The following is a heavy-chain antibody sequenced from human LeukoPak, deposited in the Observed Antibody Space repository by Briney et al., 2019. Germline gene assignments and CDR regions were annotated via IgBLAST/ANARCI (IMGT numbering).Heavy chain of an antibody. CDR2: ISSSGSTI. V-gene: IGHV3-11*04. CDR1: GFTFSDYY. Sequence: GGSLRLSCAASGFTFSDYYMSWIRQAPGKGLEWVSYISSSGSTIYYADSVKGRFTISRENAKNSMDLQMNSLRAEDTAVYYCAELGIPMIGGVWGKGTTVTISS. D-gene: IGHD3-10*02. CDR3: AELGIPMIGGV. J-gene: IGHJ6*04.